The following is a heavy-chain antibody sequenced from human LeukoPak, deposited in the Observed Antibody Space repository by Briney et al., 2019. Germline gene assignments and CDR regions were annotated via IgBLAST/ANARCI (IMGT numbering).Heavy chain of an antibody. CDR3: AKEVGWFGPGDY. Sequence: GGSLRLSCAASGFTFSSYWMHWVRQAPGKGLVWVSRINTDGSSTNYAQSVKGRFTISRDNAKNTLYLQMNSLRAEDTAVYYCAKEVGWFGPGDYWGQGTLVTVSS. V-gene: IGHV3-74*01. D-gene: IGHD3-10*01. CDR1: GFTFSSYW. J-gene: IGHJ4*02. CDR2: INTDGSST.